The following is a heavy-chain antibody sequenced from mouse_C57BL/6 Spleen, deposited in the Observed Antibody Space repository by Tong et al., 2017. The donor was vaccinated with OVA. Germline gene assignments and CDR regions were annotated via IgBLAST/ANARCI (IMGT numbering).Heavy chain of an antibody. Sequence: EVQLQESGGDLVKPGGSLKLSCAASGFTFSSYGMSWVRQTPDKRLEWVATISSGGSYTYYPDSVKGRFTISRDNAKNTLYLQMSSLKSEDTAMYYCAREITTVVATYYYAMDYWGQGTSVTVSS. CDR3: AREITTVVATYYYAMDY. D-gene: IGHD1-1*01. CDR1: GFTFSSYG. V-gene: IGHV5-6*01. J-gene: IGHJ4*01. CDR2: ISSGGSYT.